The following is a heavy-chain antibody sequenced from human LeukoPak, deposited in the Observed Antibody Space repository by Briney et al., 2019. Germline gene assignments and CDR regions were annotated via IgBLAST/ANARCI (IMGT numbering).Heavy chain of an antibody. CDR2: WYNNGTS. CDR1: GGSISSSSYY. Sequence: PSETLSLTCTVSGGSISSSSYYWTWIRQSPGKGLEWIGSWYNNGTSYYNPSLHSRVTISLDTSKNQFSLKLTSVTAADTAVFYCASLGISYYYFDFWGQGILVTVSS. J-gene: IGHJ4*02. V-gene: IGHV4-39*07. D-gene: IGHD3-10*01. CDR3: ASLGISYYYFDF.